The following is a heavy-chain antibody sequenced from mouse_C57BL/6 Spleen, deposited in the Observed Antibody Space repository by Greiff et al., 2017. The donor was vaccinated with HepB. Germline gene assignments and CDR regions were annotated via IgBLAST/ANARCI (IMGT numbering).Heavy chain of an antibody. V-gene: IGHV1-64*01. J-gene: IGHJ2*01. Sequence: QVQLQQPGAELVKPGASVKLSCKASGYTFTSYWMHWVKQRPGQGLEWIGMIHPNSGSTNYNEKFKSKATLTVDKSSSTAYMPLSSLTSEDSAVYYCAREGDDYDGYFDYWGQGTTLTVSS. D-gene: IGHD2-4*01. CDR1: GYTFTSYW. CDR2: IHPNSGST. CDR3: AREGDDYDGYFDY.